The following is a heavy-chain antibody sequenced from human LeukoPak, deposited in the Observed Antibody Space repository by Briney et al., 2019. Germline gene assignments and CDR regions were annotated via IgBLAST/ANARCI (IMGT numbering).Heavy chain of an antibody. V-gene: IGHV4-30-4*01. J-gene: IGHJ4*02. D-gene: IGHD3-22*01. CDR2: IYHRGST. CDR1: GGSISSVDYY. CDR3: ARRPDSSGYYYFDY. Sequence: SETLSLTCTVSGGSISSVDYYWSWIRQPPGKGLEWIVYIYHRGSTYYNPSLKSRVTISVDTSKNQFSLKLSSVTAADTAVYYCARRPDSSGYYYFDYWGQGTLVTVSS.